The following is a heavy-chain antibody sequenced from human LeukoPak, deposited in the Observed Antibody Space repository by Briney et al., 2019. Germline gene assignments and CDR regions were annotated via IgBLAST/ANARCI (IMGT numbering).Heavy chain of an antibody. CDR3: AKEAAWANYRCYFDS. CDR1: GFTFSTYG. J-gene: IGHJ4*02. CDR2: ISASGDVT. D-gene: IGHD3-16*02. Sequence: PGGSLRLSCVGSGFTFSTYGMTWVRQAPGKGLEWVSEISASGDVTKYADSVQGRFTISRDNSKNILYLHMNSLRAEDTALYYCAKEAAWANYRCYFDSWGQGTLVTVSS. V-gene: IGHV3-23*01.